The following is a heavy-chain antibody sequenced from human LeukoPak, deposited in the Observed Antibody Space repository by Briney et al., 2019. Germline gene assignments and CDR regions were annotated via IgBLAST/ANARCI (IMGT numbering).Heavy chain of an antibody. D-gene: IGHD2-21*02. CDR3: AGHASTAIHFDY. CDR1: GGSISSYY. CDR2: IYYSGST. V-gene: IGHV4-59*08. J-gene: IGHJ4*02. Sequence: PSETLSLTCTVSGGSISSYYWSWIRQPPGKGLEWIGYIYYSGSTNYNPSLKSRVTISVDTSKNQFSLKLSSVTAADTAVYYCAGHASTAIHFDYWGQGTLVTVSS.